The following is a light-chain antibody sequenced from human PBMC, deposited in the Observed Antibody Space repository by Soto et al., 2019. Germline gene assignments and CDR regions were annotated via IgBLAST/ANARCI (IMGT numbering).Light chain of an antibody. CDR1: QTISSW. CDR3: QHYNSYSEA. Sequence: DIQMTQSPSTLSGSVGDRVTITCRASQTISSWLAWYQQKPGKAPKLLIYKASTLKSGVPSRFSGSGSGTEFTLTISCLQPDDFATYYCQHYNSYSEAFGQGIKVELK. V-gene: IGKV1-5*03. J-gene: IGKJ1*01. CDR2: KAS.